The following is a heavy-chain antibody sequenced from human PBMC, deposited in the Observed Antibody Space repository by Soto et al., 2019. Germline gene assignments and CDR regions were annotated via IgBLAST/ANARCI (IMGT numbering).Heavy chain of an antibody. CDR3: VSVYYYDSSGYTPNWFDP. CDR1: GGSISSYY. J-gene: IGHJ5*02. V-gene: IGHV4-59*01. CDR2: IYYSEST. Sequence: PSETLSLTCTVSGGSISSYYWSWIRQPPGKGLEWIGYIYYSESTNYNPSHKSRVNISEDTSKNQLSLKLSSVTAADTAVYYCVSVYYYDSSGYTPNWFDPWGQGTLVTVFS. D-gene: IGHD3-22*01.